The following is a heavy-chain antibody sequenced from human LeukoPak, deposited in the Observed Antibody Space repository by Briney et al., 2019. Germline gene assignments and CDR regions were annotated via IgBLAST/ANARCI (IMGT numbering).Heavy chain of an antibody. CDR2: INHSGST. Sequence: SETLSLTCAVYGGSFSGYYWSWIRQPPGKGLEWLGEINHSGSTNYNPSLKSRVTILVDTSKNQFSLKLSSVTAADTAVYYCARVGRYYDSSGPYDAFDIWGQGTMVTVSS. J-gene: IGHJ3*02. CDR3: ARVGRYYDSSGPYDAFDI. D-gene: IGHD3-22*01. CDR1: GGSFSGYY. V-gene: IGHV4-34*01.